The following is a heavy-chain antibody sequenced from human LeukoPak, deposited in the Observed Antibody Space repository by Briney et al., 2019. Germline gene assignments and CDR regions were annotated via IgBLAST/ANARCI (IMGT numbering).Heavy chain of an antibody. J-gene: IGHJ4*02. V-gene: IGHV4-4*07. Sequence: SETLSLTCTVSGGPISSDYWSWIRQPAGKGLEWIGHIYTSGSTNYNPSLKSRVTISVDKSKNQFSLKLSFVTAAGTAVYYCARSRYSSSSGLDFDYWGQGTLVTVSS. D-gene: IGHD6-6*01. CDR1: GGPISSDY. CDR2: IYTSGST. CDR3: ARSRYSSSSGLDFDY.